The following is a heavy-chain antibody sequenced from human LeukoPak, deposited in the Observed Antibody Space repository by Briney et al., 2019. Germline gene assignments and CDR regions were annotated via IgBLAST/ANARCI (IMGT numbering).Heavy chain of an antibody. CDR1: GFTFSSYS. Sequence: AGGSLRLSCAASGFTFSSYSMNWVRQAPGKELEWVSSISSSSSYIYYADSVKGRFTISRDNAKNSLYLQMNSLRAEDTAVYYCARGGELWFGELLYWAYWGQGTLVTVSS. CDR2: ISSSSSYI. CDR3: ARGGELWFGELLYWAY. V-gene: IGHV3-21*01. D-gene: IGHD3-10*01. J-gene: IGHJ4*02.